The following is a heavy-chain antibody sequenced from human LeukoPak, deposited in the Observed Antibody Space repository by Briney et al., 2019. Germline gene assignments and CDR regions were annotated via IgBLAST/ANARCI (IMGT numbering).Heavy chain of an antibody. V-gene: IGHV3-13*01. J-gene: IGHJ3*02. CDR2: IGTAGDT. D-gene: IGHD1-26*01. CDR3: ARGGRSGSYSDAFDI. CDR1: GFTFSSYD. Sequence: PGGSLRLSCAASGFTFSSYDMHWVRQATGKGLEWVSAIGTAGDTYYPGSVKGRFTISRENAKNSLYLQMNSLRAGDTAVYYCARGGRSGSYSDAFDIWGQGTMVTVSS.